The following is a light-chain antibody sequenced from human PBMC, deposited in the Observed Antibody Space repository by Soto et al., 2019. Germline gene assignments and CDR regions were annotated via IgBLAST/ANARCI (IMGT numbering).Light chain of an antibody. CDR2: GAS. CDR3: QHHSNWPYT. Sequence: EILITQSPATLSVSPGQRVTLSCRASQSISNNLAWYQQKPGQAPRLLIYGASTRATGIPARFSGGGSGTEFTLTISSLNSEDFSVYYCQHHSNWPYTFGQGTRLEIK. V-gene: IGKV3-15*01. J-gene: IGKJ5*01. CDR1: QSISNN.